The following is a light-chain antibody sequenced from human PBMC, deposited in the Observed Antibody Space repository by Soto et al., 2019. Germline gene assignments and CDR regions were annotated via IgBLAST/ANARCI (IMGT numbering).Light chain of an antibody. J-gene: IGKJ1*01. CDR3: PQYGSSGT. CDR1: QSVSNNY. CDR2: CAS. V-gene: IGKV3-20*01. Sequence: EIVLTQYPGTLSLSPGERSTLSCMASQSVSNNYLAWYQQKPGQAPRLLIYCASNRATGIPDRFSGSGSGTDFTLTISRLEPEDFAVYYCPQYGSSGTVGQGTQVEIK.